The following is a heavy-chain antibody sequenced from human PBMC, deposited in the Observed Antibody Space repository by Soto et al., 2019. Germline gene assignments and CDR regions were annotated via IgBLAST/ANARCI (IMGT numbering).Heavy chain of an antibody. CDR1: GGSISSSSYY. CDR2: IYYSGST. Sequence: SETQSVTCTVSGGSISSSSYYWVWIRQPPGKGLEWIGSIYYSGSTYYNPSLKSRVTISVDTSKNQFSLKLSSVTAADTAVYYCARPHYGGWFDPWGQGTLVPVSS. CDR3: ARPHYGGWFDP. V-gene: IGHV4-39*01. J-gene: IGHJ5*02. D-gene: IGHD4-17*01.